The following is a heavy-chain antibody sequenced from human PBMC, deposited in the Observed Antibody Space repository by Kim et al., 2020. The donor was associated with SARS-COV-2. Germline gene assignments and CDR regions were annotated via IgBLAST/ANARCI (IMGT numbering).Heavy chain of an antibody. V-gene: IGHV4-34*01. J-gene: IGHJ4*02. CDR3: ARGKGYSFDY. Sequence: SSHFNPSLEGRVTISVDTSKNPFSLKLSSVTAADPAVYYCARGKGYSFDYWGQGTLVTVSS. CDR2: SS.